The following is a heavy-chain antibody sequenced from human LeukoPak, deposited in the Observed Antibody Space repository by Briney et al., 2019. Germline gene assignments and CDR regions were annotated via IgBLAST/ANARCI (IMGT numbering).Heavy chain of an antibody. J-gene: IGHJ4*02. V-gene: IGHV1-2*02. CDR2: INPNSGST. Sequence: ASVKVSCKASGYTFTGYYMHWVRQAPGQGLEWMGWINPNSGSTNYAQKFQGRVTMTRDTSISTAYMELSRLRSDDTAVYYCARVPRGSFCFDYWGQGTLVTVSS. D-gene: IGHD1-26*01. CDR3: ARVPRGSFCFDY. CDR1: GYTFTGYY.